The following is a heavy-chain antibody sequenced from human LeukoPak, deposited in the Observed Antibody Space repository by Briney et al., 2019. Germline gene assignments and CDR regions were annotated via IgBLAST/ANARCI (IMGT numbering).Heavy chain of an antibody. D-gene: IGHD3-9*01. CDR1: GFTFSSYG. CDR3: AKDMEPYFDSLYFDY. V-gene: IGHV3-30*18. J-gene: IGHJ4*02. Sequence: GGSLRLSCAASGFTFSSYGMHWVRQAPGKGLEWVAVISYDGSNKYYADSVKGRFTISRDNSKNTLYLQMNSLRAEDTALYYCAKDMEPYFDSLYFDYWGQGTLVTVSS. CDR2: ISYDGSNK.